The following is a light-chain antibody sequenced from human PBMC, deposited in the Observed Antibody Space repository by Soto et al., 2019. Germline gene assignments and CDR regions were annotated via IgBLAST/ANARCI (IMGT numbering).Light chain of an antibody. Sequence: EIVLTQSPGTLSLSPGERATLSCRASQSVSNSYLAWYQQKPGLAPRLLIYGASTRATAIPDRFSGSGSGTHFTLTISRLEPEDFAMYYCQQYGSSPITIGQGTRLEIK. J-gene: IGKJ5*01. CDR3: QQYGSSPIT. CDR1: QSVSNSY. V-gene: IGKV3-20*01. CDR2: GAS.